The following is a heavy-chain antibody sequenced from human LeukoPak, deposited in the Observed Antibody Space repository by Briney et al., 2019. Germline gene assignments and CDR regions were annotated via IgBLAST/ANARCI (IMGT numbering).Heavy chain of an antibody. CDR1: GGSISSHH. V-gene: IGHV4-59*11. CDR3: ARAIAAAGTIGWFDP. J-gene: IGHJ5*02. CDR2: IYYSGST. Sequence: SETLSLTCTVSGGSISSHHWSWIRQPPGKGLEWIGYIYYSGSTNYNPSLKSRVTISVDTSKNQFSLKLSSVTAADTAVYYCARAIAAAGTIGWFDPWGQGTLVTVSS. D-gene: IGHD6-13*01.